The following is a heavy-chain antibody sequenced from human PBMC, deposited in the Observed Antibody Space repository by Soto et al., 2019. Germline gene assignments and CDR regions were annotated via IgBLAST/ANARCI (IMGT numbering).Heavy chain of an antibody. J-gene: IGHJ4*02. CDR2: INTDGSST. D-gene: IGHD2-2*01. V-gene: IGHV3-74*01. Sequence: EVQLVESGGGLVQPGGSLRLSCAVSGFTFSSFWMHWVRQAPGEGLVWVSRINTDGSSTSYADSVKGRFTISRDNAKNTLYLEMNSLRVEDTAMYYCAKRVVVTFGLSYCGQGTLVTVSS. CDR3: AKRVVVTFGLSY. CDR1: GFTFSSFW.